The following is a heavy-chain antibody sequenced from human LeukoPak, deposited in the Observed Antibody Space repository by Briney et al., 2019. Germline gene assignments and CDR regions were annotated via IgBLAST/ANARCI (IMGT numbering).Heavy chain of an antibody. CDR3: AMKAVPRPRLHDAFDF. CDR2: IQQGGTDK. CDR1: GFTFSYYW. D-gene: IGHD5-24*01. V-gene: IGHV3-7*03. Sequence: GGSLRLSCAASGFTFSYYWMSWVRQAPGKGLEWVANIQQGGTDKYYVDSVRGRFTISRDNSKNTLYLQMNSLRADDTAVYYCAMKAVPRPRLHDAFDFWGQGTVVSVSS. J-gene: IGHJ3*01.